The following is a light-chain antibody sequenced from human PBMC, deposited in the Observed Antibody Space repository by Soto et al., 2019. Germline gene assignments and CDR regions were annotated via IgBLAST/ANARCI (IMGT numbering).Light chain of an antibody. V-gene: IGLV1-51*01. Sequence: QSVLTQPPSVSAAPGQKVTISCSGSSSYIGGNSVSWYQRLPGTAPKLLIYDDNKRPSGIPDRFSGSKSGTSATLGITGFQTGDEADYYCGSWDSSLSAYVFGTGTKVTVL. CDR1: SSYIGGNS. CDR3: GSWDSSLSAYV. J-gene: IGLJ1*01. CDR2: DDN.